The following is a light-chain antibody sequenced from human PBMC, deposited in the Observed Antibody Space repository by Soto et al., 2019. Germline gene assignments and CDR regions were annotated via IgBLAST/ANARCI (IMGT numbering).Light chain of an antibody. CDR2: DND. CDR1: SSNIGSNT. Sequence: QSVLTKPPSASGAPGQRVTISCSGGSSNIGSNTVSWYHQLPGTAPKLLIYDNDQRPSGVPARFSGSKSGTSASLAISGLQSEDEADYYCAAWDDSLNGHVVFGGGTKLTVL. V-gene: IGLV1-44*01. J-gene: IGLJ2*01. CDR3: AAWDDSLNGHVV.